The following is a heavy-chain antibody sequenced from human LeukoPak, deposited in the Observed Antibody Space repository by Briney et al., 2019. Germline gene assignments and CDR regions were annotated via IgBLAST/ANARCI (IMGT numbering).Heavy chain of an antibody. CDR1: GGSFSGYY. CDR2: INHSGST. J-gene: IGHJ3*02. Sequence: PSETLSLTCAVDGGSFSGYYWSWIRQPPGKGLEWIGEINHSGSTNYNPSLKSRVTISVDTSKNQFSLKLSSVTAADTAVYYCARTRVDKGAFDIWGQGTMVTVSS. CDR3: ARTRVDKGAFDI. V-gene: IGHV4-34*01.